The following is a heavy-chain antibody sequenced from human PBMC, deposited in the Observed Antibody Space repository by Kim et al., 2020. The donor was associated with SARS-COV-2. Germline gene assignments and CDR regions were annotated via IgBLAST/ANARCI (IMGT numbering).Heavy chain of an antibody. D-gene: IGHD6-19*01. CDR1: GFTFSSYS. CDR3: AREDYSSNPDWNYYYYYMDV. V-gene: IGHV3-21*01. CDR2: ISSSSSYI. J-gene: IGHJ6*03. Sequence: GGSLRLSCAASGFTFSSYSMNWVRQAPGKGLEWVSSISSSSSYIYYADSVKGRFTISRDNAKNSLYLQMNSLRAEDTAVYYCAREDYSSNPDWNYYYYYMDVWGKGTTVTVSS.